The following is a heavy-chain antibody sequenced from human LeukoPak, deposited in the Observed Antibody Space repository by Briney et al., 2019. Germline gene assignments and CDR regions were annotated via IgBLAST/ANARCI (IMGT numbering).Heavy chain of an antibody. J-gene: IGHJ4*02. V-gene: IGHV3-23*01. CDR3: AKDLGNWNSEYYFDY. D-gene: IGHD1-7*01. CDR1: GFTFSSYA. CDR2: ISGSGGST. Sequence: GRSLRLSCAASGFTFSSYAMGWVRQAPGKGLEWVSAISGSGGSTYYADSVKGRFTISRDNSKNTLYLQMNSLRAEDTAVYYCAKDLGNWNSEYYFDYWGQGTLVTVSS.